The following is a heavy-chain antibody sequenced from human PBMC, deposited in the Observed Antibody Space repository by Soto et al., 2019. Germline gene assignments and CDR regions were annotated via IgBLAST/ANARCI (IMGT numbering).Heavy chain of an antibody. V-gene: IGHV3-11*03. J-gene: IGHJ3*02. D-gene: IGHD2-15*01. CDR2: ISSSSSYT. CDR3: AKHCSGGSCYGGAFDI. CDR1: GFTFSDYY. Sequence: GGSLRLSCAASGFTFSDYYMSWIRQAPGKGLEWVSYISSSSSYTNYADSVKGRFTISRDNAKNSLYLQMNSLRAEDTAVYYCAKHCSGGSCYGGAFDIWGQGTMVTVSS.